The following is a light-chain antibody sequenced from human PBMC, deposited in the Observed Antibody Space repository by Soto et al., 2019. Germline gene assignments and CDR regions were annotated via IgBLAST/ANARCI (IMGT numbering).Light chain of an antibody. Sequence: EIVLTQSPGTLSLSPGERATLSCRASQSVSSIYLAWYQRKPGQAPRLLIYGASSRATGIPDRFSGSGSGTDFTLTISRLEPEDFAVYYCQQYGSSSWTFGRGTTVEIK. CDR1: QSVSSIY. CDR2: GAS. J-gene: IGKJ1*01. V-gene: IGKV3-20*01. CDR3: QQYGSSSWT.